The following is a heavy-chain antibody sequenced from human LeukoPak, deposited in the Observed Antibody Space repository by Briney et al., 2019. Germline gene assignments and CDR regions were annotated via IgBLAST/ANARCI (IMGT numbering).Heavy chain of an antibody. V-gene: IGHV3-7*01. CDR3: AKGAFRDQVQGYYYMDV. CDR2: IKQDGGEK. D-gene: IGHD3-10*01. J-gene: IGHJ6*03. CDR1: GFTFSSYW. Sequence: GGSLRLSCAASGFTFSSYWMSWVREAPGKGLEWVANIKQDGGEKYYVDSVKGRFIISRDNAKNSLYLQMNSLRAEDTAVYYCAKGAFRDQVQGYYYMDVWGKGTTVTVSS.